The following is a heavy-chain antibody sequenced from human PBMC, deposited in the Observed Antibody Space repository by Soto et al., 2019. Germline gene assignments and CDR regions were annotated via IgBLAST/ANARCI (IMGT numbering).Heavy chain of an antibody. CDR2: IYPGDSDT. V-gene: IGHV5-51*01. CDR3: ARTIAVAGTVQYYFDY. CDR1: GYSFTNYW. D-gene: IGHD6-19*01. Sequence: GESLKISCKGSGYSFTNYWIGWVRQMPGKGLEWMGIIYPGDSDTRYSPSFQGQVTISADKSISTAYLQWSSLKASDTAMYYCARTIAVAGTVQYYFDYWGQGTLVTVSS. J-gene: IGHJ4*02.